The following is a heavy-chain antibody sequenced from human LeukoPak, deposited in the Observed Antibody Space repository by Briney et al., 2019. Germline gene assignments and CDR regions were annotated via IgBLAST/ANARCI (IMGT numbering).Heavy chain of an antibody. J-gene: IGHJ3*02. D-gene: IGHD3-10*01. CDR3: ARVWFGELSAFDI. Sequence: GASVKVSCKASGYTFTSYDIDWVRQATGQGLEWMGWMNPNSGNTGYAQKFQGRVTMTRNTSISTAYMELSSLRSEDTAVYYCARVWFGELSAFDIWGQGTMVTVSS. CDR1: GYTFTSYD. CDR2: MNPNSGNT. V-gene: IGHV1-8*01.